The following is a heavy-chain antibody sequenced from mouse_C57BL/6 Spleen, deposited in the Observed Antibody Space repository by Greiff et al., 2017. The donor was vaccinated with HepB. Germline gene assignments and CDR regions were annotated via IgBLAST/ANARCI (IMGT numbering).Heavy chain of an antibody. V-gene: IGHV1-76*01. CDR2: IYPGSGNT. CDR3: ARELGRGYFDV. CDR1: GYTFTDYY. D-gene: IGHD4-1*01. J-gene: IGHJ1*03. Sequence: VQGVESGAELVRPGASVKLSCKASGYTFTDYYINWVKQRPGQGLEWIARIYPGSGNTYYNEKFKGKATLTAEKSSSTAYMQLSSLTSEDSAVYFCARELGRGYFDVWGTGTTVTVSS.